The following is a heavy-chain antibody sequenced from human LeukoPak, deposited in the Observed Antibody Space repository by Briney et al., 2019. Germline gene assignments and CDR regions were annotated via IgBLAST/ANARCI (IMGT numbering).Heavy chain of an antibody. V-gene: IGHV3-74*01. D-gene: IGHD4-23*01. CDR3: AREAVTHGYYYYYMDV. Sequence: GGSLRLSCAASGFTFSSYWMHWVRQAPGKGLVWVSRINTDGSSTSYADSVKGRFTISRDNAKNTLYLQMNSLRAEDTAVYYCAREAVTHGYYYYYMDVWGKGTTVTVSS. CDR1: GFTFSSYW. J-gene: IGHJ6*03. CDR2: INTDGSST.